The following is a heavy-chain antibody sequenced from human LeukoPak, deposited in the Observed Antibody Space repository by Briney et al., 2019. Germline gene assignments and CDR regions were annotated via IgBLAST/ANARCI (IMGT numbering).Heavy chain of an antibody. CDR2: ISYDGSNK. CDR3: ARERAAVADY. Sequence: GGSLRLSCAASGFTFSSYAMHWVRQAPGKGLEWVAVISYDGSNKYYADSVKGRFTISRDNSKNTLYLQMNSLRAEDTAVYYCARERAAVADYWGQGTLVTVSS. D-gene: IGHD6-19*01. V-gene: IGHV3-30-3*01. J-gene: IGHJ4*02. CDR1: GFTFSSYA.